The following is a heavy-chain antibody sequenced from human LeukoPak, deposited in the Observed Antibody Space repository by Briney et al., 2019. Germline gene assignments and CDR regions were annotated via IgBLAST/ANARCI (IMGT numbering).Heavy chain of an antibody. CDR2: IYYSGST. CDR1: GGSISSYY. V-gene: IGHV4-59*08. CDR3: ARRKYYYDSSGYYFDY. Sequence: SETLSLTRTVSGGSISSYYWSWIRQPPGKGLEWIGYIYYSGSTNYNPSLKSRVTISVDTSKNQFSLKLSSVTAADTAVYYCARRKYYYDSSGYYFDYWGQGTLVTVSS. J-gene: IGHJ4*02. D-gene: IGHD3-22*01.